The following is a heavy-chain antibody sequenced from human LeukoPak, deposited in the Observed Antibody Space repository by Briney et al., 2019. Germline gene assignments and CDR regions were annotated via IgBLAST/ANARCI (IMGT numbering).Heavy chain of an antibody. J-gene: IGHJ4*02. CDR2: INWNGGST. CDR1: GFTFDDYG. Sequence: GGSLRLSCAASGFTFDDYGMSWVRQAPGKGLEWVSGINWNGGSTGYADSVKGRFTISRDNAENSLYLQMNSLRAEDTALYYCARGRGRGYSYGYGYDYWGQGTLVTVSS. V-gene: IGHV3-20*04. CDR3: ARGRGRGYSYGYGYDY. D-gene: IGHD5-18*01.